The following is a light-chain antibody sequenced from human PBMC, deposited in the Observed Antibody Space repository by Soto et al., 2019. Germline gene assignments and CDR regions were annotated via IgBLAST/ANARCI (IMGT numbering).Light chain of an antibody. J-gene: IGKJ1*01. CDR2: DAS. CDR3: QQYNSYTWT. CDR1: QSISSW. V-gene: IGKV1-5*01. Sequence: DIQMTQSPSTLSASVGDRVTITCRASQSISSWLAWYQQKPGKAPKLLIYDASSLESGVPSRFSGGGSGTEFTITISSLQPDDFETYDCQQYNSYTWTFGQGTKVDIK.